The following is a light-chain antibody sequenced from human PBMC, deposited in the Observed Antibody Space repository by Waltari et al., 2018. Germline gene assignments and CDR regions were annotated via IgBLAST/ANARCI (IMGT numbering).Light chain of an antibody. Sequence: QSALTQPRSVSGSPGQSVTISCTGTSSDAGGYDYVSWYQHHPGKAPKLMICDVTKRPSGVPDRFSGSKSGNTASLTISGLQAEDEAYYYCCSYAGSYTHVVFGGGTKLTVL. CDR2: DVT. CDR3: CSYAGSYTHVV. J-gene: IGLJ2*01. CDR1: SSDAGGYDY. V-gene: IGLV2-11*01.